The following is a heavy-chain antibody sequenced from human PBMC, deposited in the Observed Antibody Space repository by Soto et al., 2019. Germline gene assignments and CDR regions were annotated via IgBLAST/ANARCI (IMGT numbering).Heavy chain of an antibody. CDR3: GRDKAVAGTTHQYFQH. J-gene: IGHJ1*01. CDR2: IKQDGSEK. Sequence: PGGSLRLSCAASGFTFSSYWMSWVRQAPGKGLEWVANIKQDGSEKYYVDSVKGRFTISRDNAKNSLYLQMNSLRAEDTAVYYCGRDKAVAGTTHQYFQHWGQGTLVTVSS. D-gene: IGHD6-19*01. V-gene: IGHV3-7*01. CDR1: GFTFSSYW.